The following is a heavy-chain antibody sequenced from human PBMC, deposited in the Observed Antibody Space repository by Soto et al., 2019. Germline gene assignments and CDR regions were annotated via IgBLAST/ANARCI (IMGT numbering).Heavy chain of an antibody. J-gene: IGHJ1*01. CDR3: VKDESINWYSGHFRH. D-gene: IGHD6-13*01. Sequence: EVQLVESGGGLVQPGRSLRLSCAASGFTFDDYAMHWVRQVPGKGLEWVSGINWNSGSIGYADSVKGRFAIARDNAKNYLHLPMNSLRAKDTSFYYDVKDESINWYSGHFRHWGQGTLVTVSS. CDR1: GFTFDDYA. V-gene: IGHV3-9*01. CDR2: INWNSGSI.